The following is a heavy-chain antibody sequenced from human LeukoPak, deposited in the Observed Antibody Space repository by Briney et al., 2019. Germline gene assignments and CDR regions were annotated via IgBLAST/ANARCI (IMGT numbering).Heavy chain of an antibody. CDR1: GDSISPYF. D-gene: IGHD3-10*01. CDR3: ARDYRGYGSGAPFDS. V-gene: IGHV4-59*01. CDR2: IYHSGST. J-gene: IGHJ4*02. Sequence: SETLSLTCIVSGDSISPYFWSWIRQPPGKGLEWIGYIYHSGSTNYNPSLKSRVIISVDTSKNQFSLKLSSVTAADTDVYCARDYRGYGSGAPFDSWGQGLLVAVSS.